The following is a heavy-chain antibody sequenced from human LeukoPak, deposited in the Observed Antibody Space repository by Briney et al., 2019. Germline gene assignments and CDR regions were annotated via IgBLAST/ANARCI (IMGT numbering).Heavy chain of an antibody. CDR2: INPSGGST. CDR3: ARDARGLLPWFGELLSYFDY. J-gene: IGHJ4*02. V-gene: IGHV1-46*01. D-gene: IGHD3-10*01. CDR1: GYTFTSYY. Sequence: GASVNVSCKASGYTFTSYYMHWVRQAPGQGLEWMGIINPSGGSTSYAQKFQGRVTMTRDTSTSTVYMELSSLRSEDTAVYYCARDARGLLPWFGELLSYFDYWGQGTLVTVSS.